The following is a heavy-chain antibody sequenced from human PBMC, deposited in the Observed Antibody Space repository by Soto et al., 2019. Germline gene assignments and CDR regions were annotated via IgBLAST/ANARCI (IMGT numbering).Heavy chain of an antibody. CDR2: IIPTFGTT. V-gene: IGHV1-69*13. Sequence: SVKVSCKASGGTFSSYTMSWVRQAPGQGLEWMGGIIPTFGTTTYAHKFQGRVTITADESTSTVYMELSSLRGEDTAVYYCARGALTTLAYYYGMDVWGQGTTVTVSS. J-gene: IGHJ6*02. CDR3: ARGALTTLAYYYGMDV. D-gene: IGHD4-4*01. CDR1: GGTFSSYT.